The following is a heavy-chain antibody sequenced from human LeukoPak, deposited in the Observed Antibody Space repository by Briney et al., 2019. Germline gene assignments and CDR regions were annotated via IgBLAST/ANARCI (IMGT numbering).Heavy chain of an antibody. D-gene: IGHD3-9*01. CDR3: AKDLQGRLRYFDWLYTHDAFDI. CDR2: ISGSGGST. Sequence: GGSLRLSCAASGFTFSSYAMSWVRQAPGKGLEWVSAISGSGGSTYYADSVKGRFTISSVNSKNTLDLKMNSLRAEDTAVYYCAKDLQGRLRYFDWLYTHDAFDIWGQGTMVTVSS. J-gene: IGHJ3*02. V-gene: IGHV3-23*01. CDR1: GFTFSSYA.